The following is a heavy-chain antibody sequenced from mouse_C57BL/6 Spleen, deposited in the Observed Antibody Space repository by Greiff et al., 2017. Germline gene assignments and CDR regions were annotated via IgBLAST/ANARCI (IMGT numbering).Heavy chain of an antibody. V-gene: IGHV10-1*01. CDR2: IRSKSNNYAT. J-gene: IGHJ4*01. Sequence: EVQLVESGGGLVQPKGSLKLSCAASGFSFNTYAMNWVRQAPGKGLEWVARIRSKSNNYATYYADSVKDRFTISRDDSESMLYLQMNNLKTEDTAMYYCVRQGDYAAMDYWGQGTSVTVSS. CDR1: GFSFNTYA. CDR3: VRQGDYAAMDY.